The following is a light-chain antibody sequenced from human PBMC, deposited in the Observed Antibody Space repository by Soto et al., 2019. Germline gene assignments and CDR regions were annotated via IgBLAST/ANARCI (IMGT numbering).Light chain of an antibody. Sequence: DIQMTQSPSTLSASFGDRLTITCRASQSISSWLAWYQQKPGRAPKLLIYDASNLEAGVPSRFRGSGSGTDFTFTISRLQPEDIATYYCQQYENLPTFGQGTRLEI. CDR3: QQYENLPT. CDR1: QSISSW. J-gene: IGKJ5*01. V-gene: IGKV1-33*01. CDR2: DAS.